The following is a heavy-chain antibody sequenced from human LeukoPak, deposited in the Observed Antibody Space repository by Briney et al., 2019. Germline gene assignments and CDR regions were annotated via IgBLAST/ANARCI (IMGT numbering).Heavy chain of an antibody. CDR2: IIPIFGTA. Sequence: ASVKVSCKASGGTFSSYAISWVRQAPGQGLEWMGGIIPIFGTANYAQKFQGRVTITADESTSTAYMELSSLRSEDTAVYYCARDYRAGYCSGGSCYEYYFDYWSQGTLVTVSS. J-gene: IGHJ4*02. CDR1: GGTFSSYA. D-gene: IGHD2-15*01. CDR3: ARDYRAGYCSGGSCYEYYFDY. V-gene: IGHV1-69*13.